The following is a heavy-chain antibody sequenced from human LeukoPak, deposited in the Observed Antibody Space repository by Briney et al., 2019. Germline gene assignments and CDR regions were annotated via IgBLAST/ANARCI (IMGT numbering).Heavy chain of an antibody. CDR3: ARRAPEYGMDV. CDR2: IYYSGST. J-gene: IGHJ6*02. V-gene: IGHV4-59*08. Sequence: SETLPLTCTVSGGSISSYYWSWIRQPPGKGLEWIGYIYYSGSTNYNPSLKSRVTISVDTSKNQFSLKLSSVTAADTAVYYCARRAPEYGMDVWGQGTTVTVSS. CDR1: GGSISSYY.